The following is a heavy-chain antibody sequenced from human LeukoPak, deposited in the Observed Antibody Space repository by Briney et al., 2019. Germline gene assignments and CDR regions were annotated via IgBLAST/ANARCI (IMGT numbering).Heavy chain of an antibody. J-gene: IGHJ6*02. V-gene: IGHV4-31*03. CDR1: GGSISSGGYY. CDR2: IYYSGST. Sequence: PSQTLSLTCTVSGGSISSGGYYWSWIRQHPGKGLEWIGYIYYSGSTYYNPSLKSRVTISVDTSKNQFSLKLSSVTAADTAVYYCARDHGRVGEMDVWGQGTTVNVSS. D-gene: IGHD3-10*02. CDR3: ARDHGRVGEMDV.